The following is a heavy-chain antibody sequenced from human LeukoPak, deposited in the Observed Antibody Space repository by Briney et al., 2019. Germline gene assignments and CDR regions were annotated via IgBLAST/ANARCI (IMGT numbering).Heavy chain of an antibody. CDR1: GGSISSYY. J-gene: IGHJ4*02. V-gene: IGHV4-4*07. CDR3: ARDIEYYDSSGFPTYYFDY. D-gene: IGHD3-22*01. CDR2: IYTSGST. Sequence: SETLSLTCTVSGGSISSYYWSWIRQPAGKGLEWIGRIYTSGSTNYNPSLKSRVTMSVDTSKNQFSLKLSSVTAADTAVYYCARDIEYYDSSGFPTYYFDYWGQGTLVTVSS.